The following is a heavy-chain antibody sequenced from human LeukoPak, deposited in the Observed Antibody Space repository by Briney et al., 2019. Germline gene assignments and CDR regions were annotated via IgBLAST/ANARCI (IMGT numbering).Heavy chain of an antibody. D-gene: IGHD3-22*01. CDR1: GYTFTSYD. CDR3: ARGLYYDSTGYSSQRFDP. Sequence: GASVKVSCKASGYTFTSYDINWVRQAIGQGLEWMGWMNPNSGNTGYAQQFQGRVTMTRNTSISTAYMELSSLRSDDTAVYYCARGLYYDSTGYSSQRFDPWGQGTLVTVSS. CDR2: MNPNSGNT. V-gene: IGHV1-8*01. J-gene: IGHJ5*02.